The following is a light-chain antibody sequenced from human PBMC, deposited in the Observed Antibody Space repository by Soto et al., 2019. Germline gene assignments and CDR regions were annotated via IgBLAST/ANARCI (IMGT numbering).Light chain of an antibody. J-gene: IGLJ3*02. CDR3: HSYDDSLSGSV. CDR1: SSNIGANND. CDR2: GDN. V-gene: IGLV1-40*01. Sequence: QSVLTQPPSVSGAPGQRVIISCTGGSSNIGANNDVHWYQQTPGSAPKLLIYGDNNRPSGVPDRFSGSKSGTSASLAITGLQAEDEADYYCHSYDDSLSGSVFGGGTKVTVL.